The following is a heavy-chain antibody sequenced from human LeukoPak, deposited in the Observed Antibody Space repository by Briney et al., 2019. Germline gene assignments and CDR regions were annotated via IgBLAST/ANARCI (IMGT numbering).Heavy chain of an antibody. J-gene: IGHJ4*02. CDR3: ANGKGYSEF. CDR2: ISGTGGST. Sequence: GGSLRLSCTASGLSFSSSAMSWVRQAPGKGLEWVSAISGTGGSTYYADSVKGRFTISRDNSKNTVYLQMNGLRAEDTAVYYCANGKGYSEFWGQGTLVTVSS. V-gene: IGHV3-23*01. D-gene: IGHD3-22*01. CDR1: GLSFSSSA.